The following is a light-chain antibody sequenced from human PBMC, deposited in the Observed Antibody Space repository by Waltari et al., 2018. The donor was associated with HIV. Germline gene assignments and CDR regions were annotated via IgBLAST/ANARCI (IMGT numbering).Light chain of an antibody. Sequence: QSVLTQPPSASGTPGQRVTISCSGSSSNIGSKTVNRYQQLPGTAPKLLIYYNNQRPSGVPDRFSGSKSGTSASLAISGLQSEDEADYYCAAWDRSLNGPVFGTGTKVTVL. CDR3: AAWDRSLNGPV. CDR1: SSNIGSKT. V-gene: IGLV1-44*01. CDR2: YNN. J-gene: IGLJ1*01.